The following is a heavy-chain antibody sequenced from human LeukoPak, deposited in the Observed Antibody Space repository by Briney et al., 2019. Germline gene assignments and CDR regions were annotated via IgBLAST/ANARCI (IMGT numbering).Heavy chain of an antibody. V-gene: IGHV1-2*02. D-gene: IGHD3-16*01. CDR2: INPNSGGT. CDR1: GYTFTGYY. Sequence: GASVKVSCKASGYTFTGYYMHWVRQAPGQGLEWMGWINPNSGGTNYAQKFQGRVTMTRDTSISIAYMELSRLKSDDTAVYYCARDLVWARYYGMDVWGQGTTVTVSS. J-gene: IGHJ6*02. CDR3: ARDLVWARYYGMDV.